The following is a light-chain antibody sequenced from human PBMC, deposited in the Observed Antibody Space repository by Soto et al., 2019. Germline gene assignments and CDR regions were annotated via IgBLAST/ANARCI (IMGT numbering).Light chain of an antibody. V-gene: IGLV2-11*01. CDR3: CSYAGSYTFV. CDR1: SSDVGGYNY. J-gene: IGLJ1*01. Sequence: QSVLNQPRSVYGSPGQSVTISCTGTSSDVGGYNYVSWYQQHPGKAPKLMIYDVSKRPSGVPDRFSGSKSGNTASLTISGLQAEDEADYYCCSYAGSYTFVFGTGTKVTVL. CDR2: DVS.